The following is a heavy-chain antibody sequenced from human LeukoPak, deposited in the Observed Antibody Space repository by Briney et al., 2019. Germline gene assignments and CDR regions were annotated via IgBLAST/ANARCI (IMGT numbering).Heavy chain of an antibody. CDR3: AKSARWFGELLYPYNWFDP. J-gene: IGHJ5*02. Sequence: GGSLRLSCAASGFTFSSYAVSWVRQAPGKGLEWVSTISGSGGSTYYADSVKGRFTISRDNSKNTLYLQMNSLRAEDTAVYYCAKSARWFGELLYPYNWFDPWGQGTLVTVSS. CDR2: ISGSGGST. V-gene: IGHV3-23*01. CDR1: GFTFSSYA. D-gene: IGHD3-10*01.